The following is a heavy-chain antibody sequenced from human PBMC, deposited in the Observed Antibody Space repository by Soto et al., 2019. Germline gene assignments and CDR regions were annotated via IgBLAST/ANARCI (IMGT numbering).Heavy chain of an antibody. D-gene: IGHD1-26*01. CDR3: ARDAKWDPRGVEAQQDDYFDS. J-gene: IGHJ4*02. Sequence: QGHLVQSGAEVKEQGASVTISCKASRYTFTAYAIHWLRQAPGQSREWLGWIDTGNQNTKYSPAFQDRVTITADTFANRAYMELSSLSVEDTAVYYCARDAKWDPRGVEAQQDDYFDSWGQGTLVTVSA. V-gene: IGHV1-3*04. CDR2: IDTGNQNT. CDR1: RYTFTAYA.